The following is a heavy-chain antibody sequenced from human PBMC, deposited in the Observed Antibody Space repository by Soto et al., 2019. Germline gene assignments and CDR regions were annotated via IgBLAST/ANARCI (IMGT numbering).Heavy chain of an antibody. Sequence: SVTLSCKASGGTFSSYAISWVRQAPGQGLEWMGGIIPIFGTANYAQKFQGRVTITADESTSTAYMELSSLRSEDTAVYYCARVPVTNYDILTGYYEDWGQGTLVTVSS. D-gene: IGHD3-9*01. V-gene: IGHV1-69*13. CDR3: ARVPVTNYDILTGYYED. CDR1: GGTFSSYA. CDR2: IIPIFGTA. J-gene: IGHJ4*02.